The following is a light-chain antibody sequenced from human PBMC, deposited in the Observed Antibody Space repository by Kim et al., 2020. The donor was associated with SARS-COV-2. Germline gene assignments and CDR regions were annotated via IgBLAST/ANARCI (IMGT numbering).Light chain of an antibody. V-gene: IGLV1-44*01. CDR3: AAWDDRLNGNV. J-gene: IGLJ1*01. CDR2: THN. Sequence: GHRGSSTCSGASSNLSNYNVNWYQQLPGSAPELLIFTHNLRPSGVPDRVAGSKSGTAASLAISELQSEDDADYYCAAWDDRLNGNVFGTRTKVTVL. CDR1: SSNLSNYN.